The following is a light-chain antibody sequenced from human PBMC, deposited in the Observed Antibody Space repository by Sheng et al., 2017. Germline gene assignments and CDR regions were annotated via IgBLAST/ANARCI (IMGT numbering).Light chain of an antibody. CDR2: GAS. J-gene: IGKJ2*03. CDR3: QQRSNWPPS. CDR1: QSVSSN. V-gene: IGKV3-11*01. Sequence: EMVIMQSPDTLSVSPGERATLSCRASQSVSSNLAWYQQKPGQAPRLLIYGASTRATGIPARFSGSGSGTDFTLTISSLEPEDFAVYYCQQRSNWPPSFGQGTKLEIK.